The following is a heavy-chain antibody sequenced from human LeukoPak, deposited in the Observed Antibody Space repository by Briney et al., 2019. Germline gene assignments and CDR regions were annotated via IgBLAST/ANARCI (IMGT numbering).Heavy chain of an antibody. CDR3: ARGATVTSPFDY. CDR1: GFTFSNYN. V-gene: IGHV3-48*02. Sequence: GGSLRLSCAASGFTFSNYNMNRVRQAPGKGLEWVSKISRGSSSIYYADSVKGRFTISRDNARNSVFLQMNSLRDEDTAVYYCARGATVTSPFDYWGQGTLVTVSS. CDR2: ISRGSSSI. J-gene: IGHJ4*02. D-gene: IGHD4-17*01.